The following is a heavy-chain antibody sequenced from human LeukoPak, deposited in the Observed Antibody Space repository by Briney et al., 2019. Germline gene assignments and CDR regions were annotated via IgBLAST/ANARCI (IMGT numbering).Heavy chain of an antibody. CDR3: AKAIAAPYYYGMDV. J-gene: IGHJ6*02. CDR1: GFTFDDYA. V-gene: IGHV3-9*01. CDR2: ISWNSGSI. D-gene: IGHD6-13*01. Sequence: GGSLRLSCAASGFTFDDYAMPWVRQAPGKGLEWVSGISWNSGSIGYADSVKGRFTISRDNAKNSLYLQMNSLRAEDTALYYCAKAIAAPYYYGMDVWGQGTTVTVSS.